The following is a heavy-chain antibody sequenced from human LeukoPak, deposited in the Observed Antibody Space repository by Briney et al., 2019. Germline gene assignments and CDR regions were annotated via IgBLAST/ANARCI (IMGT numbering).Heavy chain of an antibody. CDR1: GYSISSGYY. D-gene: IGHD3-10*01. V-gene: IGHV4-38-2*01. CDR2: IFHSGST. J-gene: IGHJ6*04. Sequence: SETLSLTRAVSGYSISSGYYWGWIRQPPGKGGEWIGSIFHSGSTYYNQSLQSRVNMSVDTSKNQNSLKLSSVTAADTAAYYCARASGSYSSGSYYYYGMDVWGKGTTVTVSS. CDR3: ARASGSYSSGSYYYYGMDV.